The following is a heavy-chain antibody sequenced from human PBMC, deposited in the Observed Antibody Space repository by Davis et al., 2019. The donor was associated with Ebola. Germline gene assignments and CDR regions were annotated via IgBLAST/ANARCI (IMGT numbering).Heavy chain of an antibody. CDR2: ISYDGSNK. CDR1: GFTFSNYA. Sequence: GESLKISCAASGFTFSNYAMHWVRQAPGKGLEWVAVISYDGSNKYYADSVKGRFTISRDNSKNTLYLQMNSLRPEDKAVYYCARDFGFSSSPGVFDYWGQGTLVTVSS. D-gene: IGHD6-6*01. V-gene: IGHV3-30*04. J-gene: IGHJ4*02. CDR3: ARDFGFSSSPGVFDY.